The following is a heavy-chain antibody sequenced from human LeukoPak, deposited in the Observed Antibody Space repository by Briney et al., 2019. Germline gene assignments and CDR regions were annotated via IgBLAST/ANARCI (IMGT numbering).Heavy chain of an antibody. CDR1: GFIFDDYT. CDR2: ISWDGGST. CDR3: AKDGKNYFDY. V-gene: IGHV3-43*01. Sequence: PGGSLRLSCAASGFIFDDYTMHWVRQAPGKGLEWVSLISWDGGSTYYADSVKGRFTISRDNSKNSLSLQMNSLRAEDTALYYCAKDGKNYFDYWGQGILVTVSS. J-gene: IGHJ4*02.